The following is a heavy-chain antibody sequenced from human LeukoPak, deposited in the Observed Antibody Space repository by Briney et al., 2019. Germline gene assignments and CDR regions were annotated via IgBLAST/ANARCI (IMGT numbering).Heavy chain of an antibody. CDR2: IYTSGST. V-gene: IGHV4-61*02. J-gene: IGHJ3*02. D-gene: IGHD3-22*01. CDR3: ARGPYKYEERGAFDI. Sequence: SETLSLTCSVSGGSISSSSSYWSWIRQPAGKGLEWIGRIYTSGSTNYNPSLKSRVTISVDTSKNQFSLKLTSVTAADTAVYYWARGPYKYEERGAFDIWGKGTMVTVSS. CDR1: GGSISSSSSY.